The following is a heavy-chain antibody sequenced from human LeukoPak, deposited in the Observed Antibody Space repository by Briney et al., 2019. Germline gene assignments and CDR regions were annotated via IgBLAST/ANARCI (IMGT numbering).Heavy chain of an antibody. CDR3: ARVAVAGYYFDY. V-gene: IGHV1-69*13. D-gene: IGHD6-19*01. Sequence: ASVKVSCKASGYTFTSYGISWVRQAPGQGLEWMGGIIPIFGTANYAQKFQGRVTTTADESTSTAYMELSSLRSEDTAVYYCARVAVAGYYFDYWGQGTLVTVSS. CDR1: GYTFTSYG. J-gene: IGHJ4*02. CDR2: IIPIFGTA.